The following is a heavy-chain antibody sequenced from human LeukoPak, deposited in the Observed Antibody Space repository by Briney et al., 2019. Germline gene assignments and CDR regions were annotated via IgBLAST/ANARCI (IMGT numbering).Heavy chain of an antibody. D-gene: IGHD6-25*01. Sequence: GGTLRLSCAASGFTFSSYGMSWVRQAPGEGLEWVSAISGSGGSTYYADSVKGRFTISRDNSKNTLCLQMNSLRAGDTAVYYCAKDPSGRSDAFDIWGQGTMVTVSS. CDR1: GFTFSSYG. CDR3: AKDPSGRSDAFDI. V-gene: IGHV3-23*01. CDR2: ISGSGGST. J-gene: IGHJ3*02.